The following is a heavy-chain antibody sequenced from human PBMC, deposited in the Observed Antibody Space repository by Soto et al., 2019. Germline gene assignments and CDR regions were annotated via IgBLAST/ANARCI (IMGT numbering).Heavy chain of an antibody. J-gene: IGHJ6*02. V-gene: IGHV4-59*01. CDR1: GGSTYTYY. D-gene: IGHD3-10*01. CDR2: ISDGGST. Sequence: SETQSLTCNVSGGSTYTYYWNWMRQSPGKGLEWIGYISDGGSTNYNPSLKSRVTISVDTSKKQVSLKLSSVTAADAAVYYCARSPNYYYYGFDVWGQGTTVTSP. CDR3: ARSPNYYYYGFDV.